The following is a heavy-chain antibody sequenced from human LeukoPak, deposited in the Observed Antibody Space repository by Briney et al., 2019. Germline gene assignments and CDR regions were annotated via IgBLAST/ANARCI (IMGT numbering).Heavy chain of an antibody. D-gene: IGHD3-10*01. CDR2: ISASSSTM. V-gene: IGHV3-48*04. J-gene: IGHJ4*02. Sequence: GGSLRLSCAASGFTFSSYSMNWVRQAPGMGLEWVSYISASSSTMHYADSVKGRFTISRDNAKNSLYLQMNSLRAEDTAVYYCARAKYYYGSGIFSPFDYWGQGTLVTVSS. CDR1: GFTFSSYS. CDR3: ARAKYYYGSGIFSPFDY.